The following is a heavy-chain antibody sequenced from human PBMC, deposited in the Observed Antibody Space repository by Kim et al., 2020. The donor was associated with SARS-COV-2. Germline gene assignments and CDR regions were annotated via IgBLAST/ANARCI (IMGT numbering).Heavy chain of an antibody. CDR3: ARNDYNAYCGVDP. CDR2: INAGNGHT. J-gene: IGHJ5*02. Sequence: ASVKVSCKASGYTFTSYAMHWVRQAPGQRLEWMGWINAGNGHTKYSQKFQGRVTITRDTSASTAYMELSSLRSEDTAVYYCARNDYNAYCGVDPWGQGTL. D-gene: IGHD4-4*01. V-gene: IGHV1-3*01. CDR1: GYTFTSYA.